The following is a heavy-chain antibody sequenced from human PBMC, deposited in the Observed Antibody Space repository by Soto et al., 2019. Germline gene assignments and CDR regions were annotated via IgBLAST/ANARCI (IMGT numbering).Heavy chain of an antibody. CDR3: AKDVGYCSSTSCYTIGGDFDH. D-gene: IGHD2-2*02. J-gene: IGHJ4*02. V-gene: IGHV3-23*01. Sequence: GGSLRLSCAASGFTFITYGMSWVRQAQGKGLQWVSSISGSGDSTYYADSVKGRFTMSRDNSKNTVALQMNSLRAEDTAVYYCAKDVGYCSSTSCYTIGGDFDHWGQGTLVTVSS. CDR2: ISGSGDST. CDR1: GFTFITYG.